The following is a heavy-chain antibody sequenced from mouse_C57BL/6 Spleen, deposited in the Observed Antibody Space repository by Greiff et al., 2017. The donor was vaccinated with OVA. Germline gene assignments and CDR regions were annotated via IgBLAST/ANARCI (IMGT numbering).Heavy chain of an antibody. CDR2: ILPGSGST. Sequence: QVQLQQSGAELMKPGASVKLSCKATGYTFTGYWIEWVKQRPGHGLEWIGEILPGSGSTNYNEKFKGKATFTADTSSNTAYMQLSSLTTEDSAIYYCARGIYYDYDRVCAMDYWGQGTSVTVSS. CDR1: GYTFTGYW. CDR3: ARGIYYDYDRVCAMDY. J-gene: IGHJ4*01. D-gene: IGHD2-4*01. V-gene: IGHV1-9*01.